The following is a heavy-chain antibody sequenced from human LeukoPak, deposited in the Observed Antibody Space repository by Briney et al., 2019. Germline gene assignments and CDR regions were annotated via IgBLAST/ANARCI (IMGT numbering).Heavy chain of an antibody. D-gene: IGHD6-19*01. CDR2: IYYSGNT. V-gene: IGHV4-59*11. CDR3: ARINSGWYFDY. CDR1: SGSISSHY. Sequence: PSETLTLTCIVSSGSISSHYWTWIRQPPGKGLEYIGYIYYSGNTNYNPSLKSRVTISVDRSKNQFSLKLTSVTAEDTAVYYCARINSGWYFDYWGQGTLVTVSS. J-gene: IGHJ4*02.